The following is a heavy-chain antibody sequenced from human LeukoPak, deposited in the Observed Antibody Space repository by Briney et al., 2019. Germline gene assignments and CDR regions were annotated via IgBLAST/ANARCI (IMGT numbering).Heavy chain of an antibody. D-gene: IGHD6-6*01. CDR2: IGIAGDT. CDR3: ARAPPYSSASWGYYGMDV. J-gene: IGHJ6*02. Sequence: GGSLRLSCAASGFTFSSYWMHWVRQAPGKGLVWVSSIGIAGDTYYPGSVKGRFTISRENAMNSLYLQMNSLRAGDTAVYYCARAPPYSSASWGYYGMDVWGQGTTVTVSS. CDR1: GFTFSSYW. V-gene: IGHV3-13*01.